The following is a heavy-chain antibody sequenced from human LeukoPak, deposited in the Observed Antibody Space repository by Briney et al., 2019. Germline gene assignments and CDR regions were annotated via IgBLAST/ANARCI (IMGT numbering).Heavy chain of an antibody. J-gene: IGHJ6*03. D-gene: IGHD1-1*01. Sequence: GGSLRLSCAASGFTFSSYWMSWVRQAPGKGLEWVANIKQDGSEKYYVDSVRGRFTVSRDNAKNSLYLQMSSLRAEDTAVYYCAKELKLERLPYYYYFMDVWGKGTTVTVSS. V-gene: IGHV3-7*04. CDR1: GFTFSSYW. CDR2: IKQDGSEK. CDR3: AKELKLERLPYYYYFMDV.